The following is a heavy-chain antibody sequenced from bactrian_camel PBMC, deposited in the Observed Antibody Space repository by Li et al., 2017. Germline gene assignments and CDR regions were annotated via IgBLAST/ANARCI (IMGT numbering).Heavy chain of an antibody. D-gene: IGHD1*01. CDR2: VYFGGGST. J-gene: IGHJ4*01. CDR1: GFTFSSYW. V-gene: IGHV3S25*01. Sequence: QLVESGGGSVQAGGSLRLSCAASGSGFTFSSYWMYWVRQAPGKEREGVAFVYFGGGSTYYADSVKGRFTISQDKGKNTVYLLMNSLKPDDSGTYYCTQGKFGGGAGESSMPPPRSQGTQVTVS.